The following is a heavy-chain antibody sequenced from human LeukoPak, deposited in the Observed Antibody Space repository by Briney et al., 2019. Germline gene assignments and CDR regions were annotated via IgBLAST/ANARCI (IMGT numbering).Heavy chain of an antibody. CDR3: AKGPLYDF. CDR1: GFTFSNSA. V-gene: IGHV3-23*01. Sequence: GGSLRLSCAASGFTFSNSAMSWVRQAPGKGLEGVSAISGSGDSTYYADSVKGRFTISRDNSKNTLYLQMNSLRAEDTAVYYCAKGPLYDFWGQGTLVTVSS. J-gene: IGHJ4*02. CDR2: ISGSGDST.